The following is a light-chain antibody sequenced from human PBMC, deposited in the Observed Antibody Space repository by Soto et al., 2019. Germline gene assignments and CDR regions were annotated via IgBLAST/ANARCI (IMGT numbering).Light chain of an antibody. V-gene: IGLV2-11*01. CDR1: SSDVGGYNY. Sequence: QSALTQPRSVSGSPGQSVTISCTGTSSDVGGYNYVSWYQHHPGKAPKLMIFDVSKRPSGVPDRFSGSKSGNTASLTISGLQAEDEADYYCCSYAGTYVVFGEGTKVTVL. CDR2: DVS. CDR3: CSYAGTYVV. J-gene: IGLJ2*01.